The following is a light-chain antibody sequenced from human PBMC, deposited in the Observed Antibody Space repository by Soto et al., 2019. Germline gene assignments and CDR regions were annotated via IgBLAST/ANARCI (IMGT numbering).Light chain of an antibody. CDR1: QGIRND. J-gene: IGKJ1*01. CDR2: GAS. V-gene: IGKV1-17*01. Sequence: DIQLTQSPSSLSASVGDRVSFTCRASQGIRNDLAWYQQKPGKAPRRLMYGASSLQSGVPSRFSGSGSGTEFTLTIDSLQPEDFAVYYCLQYNNYPRTFGQGTKVEMK. CDR3: LQYNNYPRT.